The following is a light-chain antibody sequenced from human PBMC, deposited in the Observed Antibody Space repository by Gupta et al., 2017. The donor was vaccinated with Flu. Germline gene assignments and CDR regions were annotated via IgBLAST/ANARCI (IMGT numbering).Light chain of an antibody. CDR1: KTKMSTNS. Sequence: TISGSGCKTKMSTNSVFCYQHLPGAAPKLLIYRNDRRPAVVPDRFSGTKSGTAASLPISRHRAEDEADFYCSACDGIRGWYVFGTGTKVTVL. CDR3: SACDGIRGWYV. CDR2: RND. V-gene: IGLV1-47*01. J-gene: IGLJ1*01.